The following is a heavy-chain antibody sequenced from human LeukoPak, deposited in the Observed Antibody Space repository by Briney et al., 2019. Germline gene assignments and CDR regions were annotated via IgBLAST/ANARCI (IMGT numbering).Heavy chain of an antibody. CDR1: GGSISSYY. D-gene: IGHD3-10*01. CDR3: AGGGVGYYGSNYYYGMDV. V-gene: IGHV4-59*08. Sequence: PSETLSLTCTVSGGSISSYYWSWIRQPPGKGLEWIGYIYYSGSTNYNPSLKSRVTISVDTSKNQFSLKLSSVTAADTAVYYCAGGGVGYYGSNYYYGMDVWGQGTTVTVSS. J-gene: IGHJ6*02. CDR2: IYYSGST.